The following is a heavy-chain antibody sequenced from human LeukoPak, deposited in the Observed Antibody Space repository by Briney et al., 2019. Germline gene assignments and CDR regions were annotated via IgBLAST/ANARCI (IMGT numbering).Heavy chain of an antibody. CDR3: AREVYGDYGGFDY. D-gene: IGHD4-17*01. V-gene: IGHV3-30*03. CDR2: ISYDGSNK. J-gene: IGHJ4*02. CDR1: GFTFSSYG. Sequence: PGGSLRRSCAASGFTFSSYGMHWVRQAPGKGLEWVAVISYDGSNKYYADSVKGRFTISRDNSKNTLYLQMNSLRAEDTAVYYCAREVYGDYGGFDYWGQGTLVTVSS.